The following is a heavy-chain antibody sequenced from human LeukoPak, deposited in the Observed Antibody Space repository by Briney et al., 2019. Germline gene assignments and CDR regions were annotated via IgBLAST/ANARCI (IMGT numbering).Heavy chain of an antibody. CDR1: GGSISSYY. CDR3: AREVDAAAAYNWFDP. Sequence: SETLSLTCTVSGGSISSYYWSWIRQPPGKGLEWIGYIYYSGSTNYKPSLKSRVTISVDTSKNQFSLKLSSVTAADTAVYYCAREVDAAAAYNWFDPWGRGTLVTVSS. CDR2: IYYSGST. J-gene: IGHJ5*02. D-gene: IGHD2-2*01. V-gene: IGHV4-59*12.